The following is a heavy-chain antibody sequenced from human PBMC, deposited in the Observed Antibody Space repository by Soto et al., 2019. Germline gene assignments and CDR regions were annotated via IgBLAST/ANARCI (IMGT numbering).Heavy chain of an antibody. CDR1: GFTFSAYY. CDR2: ISSSGDTG. J-gene: IGHJ4*02. V-gene: IGHV3-11*01. Sequence: QVQLVESGGGLVKPGGSLRLSCAASGFTFSAYYMSWIRQAPGKGLEWISYISSSGDTGNYADSVKGRFTVSRDNAKNSLYLQMNSLRGEATDVYYCARDRGAVVGQFFDYWGQGTLVTVSS. D-gene: IGHD6-19*01. CDR3: ARDRGAVVGQFFDY.